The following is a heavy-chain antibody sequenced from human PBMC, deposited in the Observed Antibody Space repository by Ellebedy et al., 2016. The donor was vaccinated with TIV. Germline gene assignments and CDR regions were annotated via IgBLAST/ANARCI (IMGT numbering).Heavy chain of an antibody. J-gene: IGHJ5*02. Sequence: MPSETLSLTCTVSGGSISSSSYYWGWIRRPPGKGLEWIGSAYFSGRTNYNASLKSRVTLAVDTAKNQFSLKMTSVTAADTAVYDGARRVGGGDYSWFDPWGQGILVTVSS. CDR3: ARRVGGGDYSWFDP. CDR1: GGSISSSSYY. V-gene: IGHV4-39*01. CDR2: AYFSGRT. D-gene: IGHD2-21*02.